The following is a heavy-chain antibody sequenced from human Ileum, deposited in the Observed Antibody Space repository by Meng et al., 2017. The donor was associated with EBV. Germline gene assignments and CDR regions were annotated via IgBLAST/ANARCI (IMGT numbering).Heavy chain of an antibody. CDR3: THRPMTSAYYYFDY. V-gene: IGHV2-5*02. CDR2: IYWDDDK. J-gene: IGHJ4*02. D-gene: IGHD3-22*01. Sequence: QITLKESGPTLVKPXXXXTLXXPXSGFSLSISGVGVGWIRQPPGKALEWLALIYWDDDKRYSPSLKSRLTITKDTSKNQVVLTMTNMDPVDTATYYCTHRPMTSAYYYFDYWGPGTLVTVSS. CDR1: GFSLSISGVG.